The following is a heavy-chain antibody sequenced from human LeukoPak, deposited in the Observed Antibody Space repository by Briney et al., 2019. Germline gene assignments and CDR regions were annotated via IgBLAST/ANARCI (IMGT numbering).Heavy chain of an antibody. J-gene: IGHJ5*02. CDR1: GFTFSSYA. CDR3: AREPLYSSSWNWFDP. CDR2: ISYDGSNK. Sequence: GGSLRLSCAACGFTFSSYAMHWVRQAPGKGLEWVAVISYDGSNKYYADSVKGRFTISRDNSKNTLYLQMNSLRAEDTAVYYCAREPLYSSSWNWFDPWGQGTLVTVSS. V-gene: IGHV3-30*01. D-gene: IGHD6-13*01.